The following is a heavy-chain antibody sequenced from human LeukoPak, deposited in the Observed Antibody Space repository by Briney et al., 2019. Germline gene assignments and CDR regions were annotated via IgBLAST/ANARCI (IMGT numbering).Heavy chain of an antibody. CDR3: ARLYCRGGSCYSGDAFDI. CDR1: GFTFSSYS. CDR2: ISSSSSTI. Sequence: PGGSLRLSCAASGFTFSSYSMNWVRQAPGKGLEWVSYISSSSSTIYYADSMKGRFTISRDNAKNSLYLQMNSLRSEDTAVYYCARLYCRGGSCYSGDAFDIWSQGTMVTVSS. D-gene: IGHD2-15*01. V-gene: IGHV3-48*04. J-gene: IGHJ3*02.